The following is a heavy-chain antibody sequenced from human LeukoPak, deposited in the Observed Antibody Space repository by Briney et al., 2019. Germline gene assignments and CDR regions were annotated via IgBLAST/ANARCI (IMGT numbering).Heavy chain of an antibody. CDR1: GASISSYY. Sequence: SETLSVTCSVSGASISSYYWSWIRQPPGKGLEWIGYLFHSGSPNYNPSLKSRVTISVDTSKNQFSLKLNSVTAADTAVYYCARAGASYSFDYWGQGTLVTVSS. D-gene: IGHD2-21*01. CDR2: LFHSGSP. CDR3: ARAGASYSFDY. J-gene: IGHJ4*02. V-gene: IGHV4-59*01.